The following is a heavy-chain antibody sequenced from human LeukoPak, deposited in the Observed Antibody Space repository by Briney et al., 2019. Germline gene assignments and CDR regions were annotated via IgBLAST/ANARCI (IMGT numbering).Heavy chain of an antibody. V-gene: IGHV4-34*01. CDR3: ARGIMTTVTPNYFDY. CDR2: INHSGST. Sequence: SETLSLTCAVYGGSFSGYYWSWIRQPPGKGREGMGEINHSGSTNYNPSLKSRVTISVDTSKNQFSLKLSSVTAADTAVYYCARGIMTTVTPNYFDYWGQGTLVTVSS. D-gene: IGHD4-17*01. J-gene: IGHJ4*02. CDR1: GGSFSGYY.